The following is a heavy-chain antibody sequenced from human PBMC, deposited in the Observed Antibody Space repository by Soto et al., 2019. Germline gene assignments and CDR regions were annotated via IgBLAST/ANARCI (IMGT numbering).Heavy chain of an antibody. D-gene: IGHD6-13*01. CDR2: ISSSSSTI. V-gene: IGHV3-48*02. Sequence: ESGGGLVQPGGSLRLSCAASGFTFSSYSMNWVRQAPGKGLEWVSYISSSSSTIYYADSVKGRFTISRDNAKNSLYLQMNSLRDEDTAVYYCARVGTYSSTLYYYYGMDVWGQGTTVTVSS. J-gene: IGHJ6*02. CDR1: GFTFSSYS. CDR3: ARVGTYSSTLYYYYGMDV.